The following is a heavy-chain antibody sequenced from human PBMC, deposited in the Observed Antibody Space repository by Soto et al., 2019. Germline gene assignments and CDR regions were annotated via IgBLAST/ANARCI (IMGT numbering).Heavy chain of an antibody. V-gene: IGHV4-31*03. CDR2: TYYSGST. J-gene: IGHJ5*01. Sequence: QVQLQESGPGLVKPSQTMSLTCTVSGGSISSGGYYWSWIRQHPGKGLEWMGYTYYSGSTYYNPSLKSRVNISVDTFKNQFSRDLGPVTGADTAVSYWARGAASLPGKAADGGPDS. D-gene: IGHD6-13*01. CDR3: ARGAASLPGKAADGGPDS. CDR1: GGSISSGGYY.